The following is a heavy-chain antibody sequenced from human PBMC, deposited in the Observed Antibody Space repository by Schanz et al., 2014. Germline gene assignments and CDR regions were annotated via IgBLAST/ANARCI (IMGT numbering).Heavy chain of an antibody. CDR2: ITNKPNNYNT. CDR1: GFTFSNHA. Sequence: EVHLLESGGGLVQPGGSLRLSCAASGFTFSNHALSWVRQAPGKGLEWVGRITNKPNNYNTEYAASVKGRFTISRDDSRNSLYLQMSSLKTEDTAVYYCVRLDVHDYWGQGTLVTVSA. J-gene: IGHJ4*02. V-gene: IGHV3-72*01. D-gene: IGHD3-16*01. CDR3: VRLDVHDY.